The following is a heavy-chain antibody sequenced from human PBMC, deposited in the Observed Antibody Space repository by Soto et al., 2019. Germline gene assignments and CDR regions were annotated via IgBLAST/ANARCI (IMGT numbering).Heavy chain of an antibody. D-gene: IGHD6-13*01. J-gene: IGHJ3*02. Sequence: NPSETLSLTCTVSGGSISSGDYYWSWIRQPPGKGLEWIGYIYYSGSTYYNPSLKSRVTISVDTSKNQFSLKLSSVTAADTAVYYCARACSSSWCFFAFDIWGQGTMVTVSS. CDR3: ARACSSSWCFFAFDI. CDR2: IYYSGST. V-gene: IGHV4-30-4*01. CDR1: GGSISSGDYY.